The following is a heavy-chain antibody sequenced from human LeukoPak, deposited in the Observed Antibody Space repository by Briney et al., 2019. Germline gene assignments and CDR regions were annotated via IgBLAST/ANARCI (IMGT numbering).Heavy chain of an antibody. Sequence: PSETLSLTCTVSGYSISSGYYWGWIRQPPGKGLEWIGSNYHSGSTYYNPSLKSRVTISVDTSKNQFSLKLSSVTAADTAVYYCARGRITMVRGAIDYWGQGTLVTVSS. J-gene: IGHJ4*02. CDR3: ARGRITMVRGAIDY. CDR2: NYHSGST. D-gene: IGHD3-10*01. CDR1: GYSISSGYY. V-gene: IGHV4-38-2*02.